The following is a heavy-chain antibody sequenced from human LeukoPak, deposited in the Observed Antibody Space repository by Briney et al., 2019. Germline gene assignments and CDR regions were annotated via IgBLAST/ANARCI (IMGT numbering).Heavy chain of an antibody. CDR1: GFRFSSFE. D-gene: IGHD3-9*01. V-gene: IGHV3-48*03. CDR2: ISTSGAST. CDR3: ARVRGYNDGYSGYYDH. J-gene: IGHJ4*02. Sequence: GGSLRLSCAASGFRFSSFEMNWVRQAPGKELEWISYISTSGASTYYADSVRGRFTISRDNAKDSLYLRMDTLRVEDSAVYYCARVRGYNDGYSGYYDHWGQGILVSVSS.